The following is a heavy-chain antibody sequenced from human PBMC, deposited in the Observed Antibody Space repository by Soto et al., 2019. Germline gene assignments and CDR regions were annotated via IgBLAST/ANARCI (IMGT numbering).Heavy chain of an antibody. V-gene: IGHV3-23*01. D-gene: IGHD1-20*01. CDR2: ISGSGGST. J-gene: IGHJ2*01. CDR3: ARRVITPGWYFDL. Sequence: GGSLRLSCAASGFTFSSYAMSWVRQAPGKGLEWVSAISGSGGSTYYADSVKGQVTISVDKSISTAYLQWSSLKASDTAMYYCARRVITPGWYFDLWGRGTLVTVSS. CDR1: GFTFSSYA.